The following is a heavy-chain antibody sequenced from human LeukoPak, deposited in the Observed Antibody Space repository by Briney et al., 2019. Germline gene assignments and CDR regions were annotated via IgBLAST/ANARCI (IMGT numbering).Heavy chain of an antibody. CDR1: GGSISSYY. CDR2: IYYSGST. V-gene: IGHV4-59*01. J-gene: IGHJ4*02. D-gene: IGHD3-9*01. Sequence: SETLSLTCTVSGGSISSYYWSWIRQPPGKGLGWIGYIYYSGSTNYNPSLKSRVTISVDTSKNQFSLKLSSVTAADTAVYYCARATPDYDILTGYYPFDYWGQGTLVTVSS. CDR3: ARATPDYDILTGYYPFDY.